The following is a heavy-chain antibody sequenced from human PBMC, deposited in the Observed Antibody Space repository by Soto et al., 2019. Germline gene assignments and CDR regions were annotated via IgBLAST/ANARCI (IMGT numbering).Heavy chain of an antibody. CDR2: IYPGDSDT. Sequence: PGESLKISCXGSGYRFSSYWIAWVRQMPGKGLEWMGIIYPGDSDTRYSPSFQGQVTMSVDKSNNTAYLHWSSLKASDTAMYYCARQGSNGAYYYYGMDVWGQGTTVTVSS. J-gene: IGHJ6*02. V-gene: IGHV5-51*01. D-gene: IGHD2-8*01. CDR1: GYRFSSYW. CDR3: ARQGSNGAYYYYGMDV.